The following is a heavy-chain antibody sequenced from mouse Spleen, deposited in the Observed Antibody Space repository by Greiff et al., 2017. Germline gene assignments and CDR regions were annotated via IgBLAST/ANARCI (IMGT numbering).Heavy chain of an antibody. V-gene: IGHV5-9*04. Sequence: EVKLMESGGGLVKLGGSLKLSCAASGFTFSSYAMSWVRQTPEKRLEWVATISSGGGNTYYPDSVKGRFTISRDNAKNTLYLQMSSLKSEDTAMYYCARHEGEVRRSFDVWGAGTTVTVSS. CDR1: GFTFSSYA. CDR3: ARHEGEVRRSFDV. D-gene: IGHD2-14*01. CDR2: ISSGGGNT. J-gene: IGHJ1*01.